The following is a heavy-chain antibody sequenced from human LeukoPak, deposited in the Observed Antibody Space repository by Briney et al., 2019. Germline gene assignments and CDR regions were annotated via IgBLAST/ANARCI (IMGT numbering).Heavy chain of an antibody. CDR2: ISGSGGST. V-gene: IGHV3-23*01. CDR1: GFTFSSYA. CDR3: AKDSSVRAVAGTSWVY. Sequence: PGGSLRLSCAASGFTFSSYAMSWVRQAPGKGLEWVSAISGSGGSTYYADSVKGRFTISRDNSKNTLYLQMNSLRAEDTAVYYCAKDSSVRAVAGTSWVYWGQGTLVTVSS. J-gene: IGHJ4*02. D-gene: IGHD6-19*01.